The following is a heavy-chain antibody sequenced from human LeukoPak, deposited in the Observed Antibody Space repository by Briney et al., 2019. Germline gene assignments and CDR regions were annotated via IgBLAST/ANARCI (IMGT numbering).Heavy chain of an antibody. CDR3: ARLIRGVIEYYYYYYMDV. J-gene: IGHJ6*03. CDR2: INPSGGST. CDR1: GYTFTSYD. Sequence: ASVKVSCKASGYTFTSYDINWVRQAPGQGLEWMGIINPSGGSTSYAQKFQGRVTMTRNTSISTAYMELSSLRSEDTAVYYCARLIRGVIEYYYYYYMDVWGKGTTVTISS. D-gene: IGHD3-10*01. V-gene: IGHV1-8*02.